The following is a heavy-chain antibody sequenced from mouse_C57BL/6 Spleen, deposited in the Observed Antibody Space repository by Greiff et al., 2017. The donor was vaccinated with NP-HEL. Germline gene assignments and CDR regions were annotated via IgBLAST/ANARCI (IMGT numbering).Heavy chain of an antibody. Sequence: QVQLKESGAELVKPGASVKISCKASGYAFSSYWMNWVKQRPGKGLEWIGQIYPGDGDTNYNGKFKGKATLTADKSSSTAYMQLSSLTSEDSAVYFCARSGGSSGWFAYWGQGTLVTVSA. CDR2: IYPGDGDT. CDR1: GYAFSSYW. D-gene: IGHD1-3*01. J-gene: IGHJ3*01. V-gene: IGHV1-80*01. CDR3: ARSGGSSGWFAY.